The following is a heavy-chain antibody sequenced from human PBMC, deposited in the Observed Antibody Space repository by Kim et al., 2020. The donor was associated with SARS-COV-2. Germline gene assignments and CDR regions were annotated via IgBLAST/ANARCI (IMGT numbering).Heavy chain of an antibody. Sequence: GGSLRLSCAASGFTFRSYSMNWVRQAPGQGLEWVSSISSSTTYIHYADSVKGRFTISRDNAKNSLYLQMNSLRAEDTAVYYCARGEDSSGWYPPTYWGQGTLVTVSS. J-gene: IGHJ4*02. V-gene: IGHV3-21*01. CDR2: ISSSTTYI. CDR3: ARGEDSSGWYPPTY. D-gene: IGHD6-19*01. CDR1: GFTFRSYS.